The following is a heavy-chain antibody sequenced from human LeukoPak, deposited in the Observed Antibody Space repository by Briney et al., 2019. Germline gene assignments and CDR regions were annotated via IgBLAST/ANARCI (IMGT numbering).Heavy chain of an antibody. CDR3: VNIAATGPDY. J-gene: IGHJ4*02. CDR2: ISHDGSTK. D-gene: IGHD6-13*01. CDR1: GFIFSSYV. V-gene: IGHV3-30*03. Sequence: GGSLRLSCAASGFIFSSYVLHWVRPAPGKGLEWVAVISHDGSTKYYVDSVKGRFTISRDNSKNTLYLQMNSLRPEDTAVYYCVNIAATGPDYWGQGTLVTVSS.